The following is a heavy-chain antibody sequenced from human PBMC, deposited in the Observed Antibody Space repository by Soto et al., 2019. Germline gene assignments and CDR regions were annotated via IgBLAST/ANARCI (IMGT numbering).Heavy chain of an antibody. CDR1: EFTVNSNY. Sequence: GGSLRLSCGASEFTVNSNYMSWVRQAPGKGLEWVSVIYSGGSTSYADSVKGRFTISRDNSKNTLYLQMNSLRAEDTAVYYCARESIAVAGALAFDIWGQGTMVTVS. V-gene: IGHV3-66*01. CDR2: IYSGGST. J-gene: IGHJ3*02. CDR3: ARESIAVAGALAFDI. D-gene: IGHD6-19*01.